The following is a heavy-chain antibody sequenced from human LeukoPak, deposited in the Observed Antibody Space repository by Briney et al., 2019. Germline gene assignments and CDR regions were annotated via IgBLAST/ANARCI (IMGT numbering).Heavy chain of an antibody. Sequence: SETLSLTCTVSGYSISSGYHWGWIRQPAGKGLEWIGRIYDSESTKYNASLKSRVTISVDTSKNQFSLRLSSVTAADTAVYYCARMIYCSGGSCSWYYFDHWGQGTLVTVSS. V-gene: IGHV4-38-2*02. D-gene: IGHD2-15*01. CDR1: GYSISSGYH. J-gene: IGHJ4*02. CDR2: IYDSEST. CDR3: ARMIYCSGGSCSWYYFDH.